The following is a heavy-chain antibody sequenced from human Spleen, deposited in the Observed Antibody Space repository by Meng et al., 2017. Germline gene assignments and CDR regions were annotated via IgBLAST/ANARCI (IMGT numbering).Heavy chain of an antibody. CDR1: GYTLTELS. J-gene: IGHJ6*02. Sequence: ASVKVSCKVSGYTLTELSMHWVRQAPGKGLEWMGGFDPEDGETIYAQKFQGRVTMTRDTSISTAYMELSRLRSDDTAVYYCARDGYCSGGSCYEGYYGMDVWGQGTTVTVSS. CDR3: ARDGYCSGGSCYEGYYGMDV. CDR2: FDPEDGET. V-gene: IGHV1-24*01. D-gene: IGHD2-15*01.